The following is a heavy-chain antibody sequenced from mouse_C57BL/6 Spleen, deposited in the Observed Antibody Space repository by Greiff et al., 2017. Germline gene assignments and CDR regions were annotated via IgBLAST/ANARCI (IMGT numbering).Heavy chain of an antibody. D-gene: IGHD2-5*01. Sequence: QVQLQQSGAELAKPGASVKLSCKASGYTFTSYWMHWVKQRPGQGLEWIGYINPSSGYTKYNQKFKDTATLTADKSSSTAYMQLSSLTYEDSAVYYCARDSNYFDYRGQGTTRTVSS. V-gene: IGHV1-7*01. CDR2: INPSSGYT. J-gene: IGHJ2*01. CDR1: GYTFTSYW. CDR3: ARDSNYFDY.